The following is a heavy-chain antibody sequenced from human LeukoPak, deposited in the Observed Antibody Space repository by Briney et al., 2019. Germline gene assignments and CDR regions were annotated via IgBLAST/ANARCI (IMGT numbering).Heavy chain of an antibody. CDR3: ARDPTTSVAFNYGMDV. CDR1: GYTFTSYA. J-gene: IGHJ6*02. Sequence: GASVKVSCKASGYTFTSYAMNWVRQAPGQGLEWMGWINTNTGNPTYAQGFTGRFVFSLDTSVSTAYLQISSLKAEDTAVYYCARDPTTSVAFNYGMDVWGQGTTVTVSS. V-gene: IGHV7-4-1*02. CDR2: INTNTGNP. D-gene: IGHD1-7*01.